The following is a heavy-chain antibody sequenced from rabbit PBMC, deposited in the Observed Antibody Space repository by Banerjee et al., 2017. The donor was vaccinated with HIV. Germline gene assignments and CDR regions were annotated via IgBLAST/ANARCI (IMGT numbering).Heavy chain of an antibody. Sequence: QEQLKETGGGLVQPGGSLTLSCRASGFDFSSYYMNWVRQAPGEGLEWIGRIYAGSSGTTNYASWAKGRFTISKTSSTTVTLQMTSLTAADTATYFCASDSSGWVIPYFNLWGQGTLVTVS. V-gene: IGHV1S45*01. CDR1: GFDFSSYYM. CDR3: ASDSSGWVIPYFNL. J-gene: IGHJ4*01. D-gene: IGHD4-1*01. CDR2: IYAGSSGTT.